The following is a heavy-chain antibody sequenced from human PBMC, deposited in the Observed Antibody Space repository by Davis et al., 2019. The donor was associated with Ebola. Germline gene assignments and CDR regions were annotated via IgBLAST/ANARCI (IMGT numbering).Heavy chain of an antibody. CDR3: AREMIVVVVATPLCYYYYGMDV. V-gene: IGHV1-46*01. CDR1: GYTFTGYY. J-gene: IGHJ6*04. CDR2: INPSGGST. Sequence: ASVKVSCKASGYTFTGYYMHWVRQAPGQGLEWMGIINPSGGSTSYAQKFQGRVTMTRDTSTSTVYMELSSLRSEDTAVYYCAREMIVVVVATPLCYYYYGMDVWGKGTTVTVSS. D-gene: IGHD2-15*01.